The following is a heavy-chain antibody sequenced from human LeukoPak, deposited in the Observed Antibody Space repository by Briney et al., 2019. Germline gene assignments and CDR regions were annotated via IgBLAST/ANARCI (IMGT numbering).Heavy chain of an antibody. V-gene: IGHV3-74*01. CDR3: TRDEDFYSSSSDY. CDR1: GFTLSRYW. D-gene: IGHD6-6*01. Sequence: PGGSLRLSCVASGFTLSRYWMHWVRQAPGKGLVWVARINSDGSSTSYADSVKGRFTISRDNAKNSLYLQMNSLRAEDTAVYYCTRDEDFYSSSSDYWGQGTLVTVSS. CDR2: INSDGSST. J-gene: IGHJ4*02.